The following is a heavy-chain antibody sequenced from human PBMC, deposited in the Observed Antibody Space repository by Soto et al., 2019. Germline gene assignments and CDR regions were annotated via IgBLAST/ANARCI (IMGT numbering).Heavy chain of an antibody. Sequence: PSETLSLTCTVSGESISTYYWSWIRQPAGKELEWIGRMYGGGSTNYSPFLKSRVAMSVDTSKNQFSLKLKSVTAADTAVYYCARVLLERRHYFGMDVWGQGTTVTVSS. CDR3: ARVLLERRHYFGMDV. J-gene: IGHJ6*02. CDR1: GESISTYY. CDR2: MYGGGST. D-gene: IGHD1-1*01. V-gene: IGHV4-4*07.